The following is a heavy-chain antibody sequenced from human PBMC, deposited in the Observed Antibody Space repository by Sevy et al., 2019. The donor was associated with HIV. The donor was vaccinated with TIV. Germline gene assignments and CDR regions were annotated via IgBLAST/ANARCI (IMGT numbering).Heavy chain of an antibody. Sequence: GGSLRLSCAASGFTFSSYEMNWVRQAPRKGLEWVSYINSSGSTKYYADSVKGRFTISRDNAKNSLYLQLNSLRAEDTAVYYCARDKGYYDVLTGYASNAFDIWGQGTMVTVSS. CDR3: ARDKGYYDVLTGYASNAFDI. CDR2: INSSGSTK. CDR1: GFTFSSYE. V-gene: IGHV3-48*03. D-gene: IGHD3-9*01. J-gene: IGHJ3*02.